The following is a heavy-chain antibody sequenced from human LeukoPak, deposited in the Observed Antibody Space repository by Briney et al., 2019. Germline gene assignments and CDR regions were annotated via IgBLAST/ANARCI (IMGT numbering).Heavy chain of an antibody. CDR3: ARLRYSVVVPAAGHFDY. CDR1: GFTFSSYN. Sequence: GGSLRLSCAASGFTFSSYNMNWVRQAPGKGLEWVSSISSSSSYIYYADSVKGRFTISRDNAKNSLYLQMNSLRAEDTAVYYCARLRYSVVVPAAGHFDYWGQGTLVTVSS. CDR2: ISSSSSYI. J-gene: IGHJ4*02. V-gene: IGHV3-21*01. D-gene: IGHD2-2*01.